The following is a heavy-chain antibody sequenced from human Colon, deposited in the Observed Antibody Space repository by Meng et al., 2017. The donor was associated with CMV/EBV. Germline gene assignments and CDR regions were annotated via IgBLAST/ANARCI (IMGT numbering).Heavy chain of an antibody. CDR1: GFTFSSYA. CDR3: ARVLGGTLGGV. V-gene: IGHV3-23*01. J-gene: IGHJ6*02. D-gene: IGHD2-15*01. CDR2: ISGSGGST. Sequence: GGSLRLSCAASGFTFSSYAMSWVRQAPGKGLEWVSAISGSGGSTYYADSVKGRFTISRDNSKNTLYLQMNSLRTDDTAVYYCARVLGGTLGGVWGQGTTVTVSS.